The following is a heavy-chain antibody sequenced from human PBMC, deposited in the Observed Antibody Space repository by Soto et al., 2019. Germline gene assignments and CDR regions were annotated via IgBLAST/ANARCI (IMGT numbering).Heavy chain of an antibody. CDR1: GGTFSSYT. D-gene: IGHD2-15*01. CDR3: ARAAGYCSGGSCYSHHFDY. CDR2: IIPILGIA. Sequence: QVQLVQSGAEVKKPGSSVKVSCKASGGTFSSYTISWVRQAPGQGLEWMGRIIPILGIANYAQKFQGRVTITADKSTSKAYMELSSLRSEDTAVYYCARAAGYCSGGSCYSHHFDYWGQGTLVTVSS. J-gene: IGHJ4*02. V-gene: IGHV1-69*02.